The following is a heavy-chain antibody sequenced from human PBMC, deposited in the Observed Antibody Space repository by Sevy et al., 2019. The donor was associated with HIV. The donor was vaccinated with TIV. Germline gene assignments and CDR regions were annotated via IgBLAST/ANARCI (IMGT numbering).Heavy chain of an antibody. CDR3: AGENAWGRGYS. CDR1: GGSITSLY. J-gene: IGHJ4*02. V-gene: IGHV4-59*08. CDR2: IYYNGHI. D-gene: IGHD1-26*01. Sequence: SETLSLTCTVSGGSITSLYWNWIRQPPGKGLEWIANIYYNGHINYNPSIKSRVTLSLDRSKNQFSLRLSSVTAADTAMYYCAGENAWGRGYSWGQGTLVTVSS.